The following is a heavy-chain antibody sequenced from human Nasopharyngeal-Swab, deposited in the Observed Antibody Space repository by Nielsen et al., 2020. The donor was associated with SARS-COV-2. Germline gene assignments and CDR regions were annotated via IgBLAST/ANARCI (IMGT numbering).Heavy chain of an antibody. V-gene: IGHV1-69*05. Sequence: SVKVSCKASGGTFSSYAISWVRQAPGQGLEWMGGIIPIFGTANYAQKLQGRVTMTTDTSTSTAYMELRSLRSDDTAVYYCARGNWNQALEYWGQGTLVTVSS. J-gene: IGHJ4*02. CDR1: GGTFSSYA. CDR3: ARGNWNQALEY. D-gene: IGHD1-1*01. CDR2: IIPIFGTA.